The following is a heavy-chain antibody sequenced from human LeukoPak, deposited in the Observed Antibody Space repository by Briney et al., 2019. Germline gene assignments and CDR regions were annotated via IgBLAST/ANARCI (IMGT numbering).Heavy chain of an antibody. V-gene: IGHV4-4*07. J-gene: IGHJ3*02. D-gene: IGHD1-1*01. CDR3: ARDRTPYNWNAFDI. Sequence: PSETLSLTCTVSGGSISSYYWSWIRQPAGKGLEWIGRIYTSGSTNYTPSLKSRVTMSVDTSKNQFSLKLSSVTAADTAVYYCARDRTPYNWNAFDIWGQGTMVTVSS. CDR1: GGSISSYY. CDR2: IYTSGST.